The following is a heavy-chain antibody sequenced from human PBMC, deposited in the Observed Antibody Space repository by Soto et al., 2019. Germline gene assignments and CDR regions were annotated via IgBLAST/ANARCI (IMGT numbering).Heavy chain of an antibody. CDR3: GREWFGWHYGMDV. J-gene: IGHJ6*02. CDR2: IIPIFGTA. CDR1: GGTFSSYA. V-gene: IGHV1-69*01. Sequence: QVQLVQSGAEVKKPGSSVKVSCKASGGTFSSYAISWVRQAPGQGLEWMGGIIPIFGTANYAQKFQGRVTITADESTSTAYLELSSLSSEDTAVYYCGREWFGWHYGMDVWGQGTTVTVSS. D-gene: IGHD3-10*01.